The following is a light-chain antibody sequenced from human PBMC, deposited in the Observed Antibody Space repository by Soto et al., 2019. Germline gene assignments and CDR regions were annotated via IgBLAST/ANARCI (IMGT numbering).Light chain of an antibody. CDR3: QQRTNWPRSFT. CDR1: QSVNSSY. J-gene: IGKJ3*01. Sequence: EIVLTQSPGTLSLSPGERATLSCRASQSVNSSYLAWYQQKPGQAPRLLIYDTSKRATGIPARFSGSGSGTDFTLTISSLEPEDFAVYYCQQRTNWPRSFTFGPGTKVDIK. V-gene: IGKV3-11*01. CDR2: DTS.